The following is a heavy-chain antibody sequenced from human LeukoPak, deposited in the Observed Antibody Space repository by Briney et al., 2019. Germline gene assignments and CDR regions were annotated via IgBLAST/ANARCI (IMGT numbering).Heavy chain of an antibody. CDR2: FDPEDGET. V-gene: IGHV1-24*01. J-gene: IGHJ4*02. CDR1: GYTLTELS. CDR3: ATVGTYYYDSSGLDY. Sequence: ASVKVSCKVSGYTLTELSMHWVRQAPGKGLEWRGGFDPEDGETIYAQKFQGRVTMTEDTSTDTAYMELSSLRSEDTAVYYCATVGTYYYDSSGLDYWGQGTLVTVSS. D-gene: IGHD3-22*01.